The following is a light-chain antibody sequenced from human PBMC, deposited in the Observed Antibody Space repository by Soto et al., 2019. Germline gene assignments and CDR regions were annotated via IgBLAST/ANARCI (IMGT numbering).Light chain of an antibody. Sequence: QSALTQPASVSGSPGQSITISCTGTSSDVGGHNYVSWYQQHPGRAPKLMIYEVSNRPSGVSNRFSGSKSGNTASLTISGLQAEDEADYYCTAYTTSDTLVFGTGTKVTVL. V-gene: IGLV2-14*01. CDR3: TAYTTSDTLV. CDR2: EVS. J-gene: IGLJ1*01. CDR1: SSDVGGHNY.